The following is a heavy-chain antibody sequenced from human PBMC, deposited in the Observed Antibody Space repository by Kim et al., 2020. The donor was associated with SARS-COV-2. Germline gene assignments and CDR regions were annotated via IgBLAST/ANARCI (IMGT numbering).Heavy chain of an antibody. J-gene: IGHJ6*02. V-gene: IGHV1-46*01. CDR3: ARGGGNPGGYYYSGMDV. CDR2: IDPHAGGT. Sequence: ASVKVSCQVSGFTFTAYFIHWVRQAPGQGLEWMGKIDPHAGGTTYAQKFQGRVTMTRDTSTTTVYMEFNSLRSEDTAVYYCARGGGNPGGYYYSGMDVWGQGTTVTVSS. CDR1: GFTFTAYF. D-gene: IGHD2-15*01.